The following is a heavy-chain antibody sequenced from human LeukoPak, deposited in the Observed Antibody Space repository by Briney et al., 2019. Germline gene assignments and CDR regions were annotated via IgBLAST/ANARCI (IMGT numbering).Heavy chain of an antibody. D-gene: IGHD3-10*01. Sequence: PGRSLRLSCATSGFTLSIYGMHWVRQAPGKGLEWVAVLWADGTNHYYADSVKGRFTISRDTSKNTLYLQMNSLRPEDTAVYYCTKELGASGSSHMCYFDYWGQGILVTVS. CDR3: TKELGASGSSHMCYFDY. J-gene: IGHJ4*02. CDR1: GFTLSIYG. CDR2: LWADGTNH. V-gene: IGHV3-33*06.